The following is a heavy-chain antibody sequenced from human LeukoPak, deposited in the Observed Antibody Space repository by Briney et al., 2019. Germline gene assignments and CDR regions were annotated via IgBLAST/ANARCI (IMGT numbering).Heavy chain of an antibody. CDR1: GFTFSSYS. CDR3: ARDLFDDYILDY. V-gene: IGHV3-21*01. Sequence: GGSLRLSCAASGFTFSSYSMNWVRQAPGKRLEWVSSISSSSSIIYYADSVKGRFTISRDNAKNSLYLQMNSLRAEDTAVYYCARDLFDDYILDYWGQGTLVTVSS. D-gene: IGHD3-16*01. J-gene: IGHJ4*02. CDR2: ISSSSSII.